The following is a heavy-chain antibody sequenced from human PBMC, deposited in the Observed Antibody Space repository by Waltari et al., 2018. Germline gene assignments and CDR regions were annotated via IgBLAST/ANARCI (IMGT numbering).Heavy chain of an antibody. D-gene: IGHD3-10*01. CDR1: GGSISSGGYY. Sequence: QVQLQESGPGLVKPSQTLSLTCTVSGGSISSGGYYWSWIRQHPGKGLEWIGYIYYSGSTYDNASLKSRVTIFVDTSKNQFSVKLSSVIAADTAVYYCASVPTGIGEFYFYYWGQGTLVTVSS. J-gene: IGHJ4*02. V-gene: IGHV4-31*03. CDR3: ASVPTGIGEFYFYY. CDR2: IYYSGST.